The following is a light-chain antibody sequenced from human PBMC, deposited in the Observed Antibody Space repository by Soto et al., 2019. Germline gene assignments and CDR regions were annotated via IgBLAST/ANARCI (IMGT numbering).Light chain of an antibody. CDR3: QHYNNWPRT. V-gene: IGKV3-15*01. Sequence: EIVMTQSPATLSVSPGERATLSCRASQSVSSNLAWYQQKPGQAPRLLIYGASTRATGIPARFSGSGSGKEFTLTISSLQSEDVAVYYCQHYNNWPRTFGQGTKVEIK. J-gene: IGKJ1*01. CDR1: QSVSSN. CDR2: GAS.